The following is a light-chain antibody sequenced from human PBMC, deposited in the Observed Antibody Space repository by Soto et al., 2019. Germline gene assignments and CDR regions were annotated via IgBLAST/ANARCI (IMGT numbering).Light chain of an antibody. J-gene: IGLJ1*01. CDR1: SSDVGGYIY. Sequence: QSVLTQPASVSGSPGQSISISCTGTSSDVGGYIYVSWYQQHPGKAPKLMIYEVSNRPSGVSSRFSGSKSANTASLTISGLQAEDEADYYCSSYSSSNTLYVFGPGTKVTV. CDR3: SSYSSSNTLYV. CDR2: EVS. V-gene: IGLV2-14*01.